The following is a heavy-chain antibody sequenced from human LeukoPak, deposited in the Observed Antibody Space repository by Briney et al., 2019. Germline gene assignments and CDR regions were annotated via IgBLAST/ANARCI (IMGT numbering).Heavy chain of an antibody. CDR2: INYSGST. Sequence: PSQTLSLTCTVSGGSISSGAHYWSWIHQHPGKGLEWIGYINYSGSTSYNPSLKSRVTISVDTSKNQFSLKLNSVTAADTAVYYCARGGSGEGYWGQGTLVTVSS. CDR3: ARGGSGEGY. J-gene: IGHJ4*02. CDR1: GGSISSGAHY. V-gene: IGHV4-31*03. D-gene: IGHD3-10*01.